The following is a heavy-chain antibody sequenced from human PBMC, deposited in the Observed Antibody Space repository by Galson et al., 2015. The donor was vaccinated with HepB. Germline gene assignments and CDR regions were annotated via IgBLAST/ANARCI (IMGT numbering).Heavy chain of an antibody. V-gene: IGHV1-18*01. Sequence: QSGAEVKKPGASVKVSCKASGSTFTSYGISWVRQAPGQGLEWMGWISAYNGNTNYAQKLQGRVTMTTDTSTSTAYMELRSLRSDDTAVYYCARGFILYYDSSGYYPLVYWGQGTLVTVSS. CDR1: GSTFTSYG. D-gene: IGHD3-22*01. CDR3: ARGFILYYDSSGYYPLVY. CDR2: ISAYNGNT. J-gene: IGHJ4*02.